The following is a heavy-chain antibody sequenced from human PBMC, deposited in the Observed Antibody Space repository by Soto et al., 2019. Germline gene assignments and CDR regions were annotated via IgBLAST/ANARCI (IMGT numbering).Heavy chain of an antibody. CDR1: GFIFKNYA. V-gene: IGHV3-30*04. CDR2: ITRDGYNK. CDR3: TKSSGGSSSVGMDY. J-gene: IGHJ4*02. D-gene: IGHD6-6*01. Sequence: LRLSCAGSGFIFKNYALNWVRQAPGKGLEWVASITRDGYNKYYADSVKGRFTISRDNSRDTLSLQMTALRTEDSSIYYCTKSSGGSSSVGMDYWGQGTRVTVSS.